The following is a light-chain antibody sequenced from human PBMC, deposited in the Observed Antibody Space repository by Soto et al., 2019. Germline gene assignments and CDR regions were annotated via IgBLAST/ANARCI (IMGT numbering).Light chain of an antibody. J-gene: IGKJ1*01. CDR2: AAS. CDR1: QSVANNF. V-gene: IGKV3-20*01. Sequence: EIVLTQSPGTLSLSPGERATLSCRASQSVANNFLAWYQQKPGQAPRLLIFAASKRASDIPARFSGSGSGSDFTLTICRLEPADFAVYYCHQYGTTPWTFGQGTKVEIK. CDR3: HQYGTTPWT.